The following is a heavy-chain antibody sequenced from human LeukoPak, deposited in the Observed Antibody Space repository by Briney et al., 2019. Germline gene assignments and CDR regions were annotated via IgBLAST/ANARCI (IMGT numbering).Heavy chain of an antibody. CDR3: AKGTNFWSGLYGMDV. CDR2: ISGSGGST. D-gene: IGHD3-3*01. CDR1: GFTFSSYA. Sequence: GGSLRLSCAASGFTFSSYAMSWVRQAPGKGLEWVSAISGSGGSTYYADSVKGRFTISRDNSKNTLYLQMNGLRAEDTAVYYCAKGTNFWSGLYGMDVWGQGTTVTVSS. V-gene: IGHV3-23*01. J-gene: IGHJ6*02.